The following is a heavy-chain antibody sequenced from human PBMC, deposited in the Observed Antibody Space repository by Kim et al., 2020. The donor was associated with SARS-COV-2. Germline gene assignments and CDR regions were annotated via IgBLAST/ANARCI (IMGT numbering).Heavy chain of an antibody. V-gene: IGHV4-39*01. J-gene: IGHJ3*02. CDR2: IYYSGST. Sequence: SETLSLTCTVSGGSISSSSYYWGWIRQPPGKGLEWIGSIYYSGSTYYNPSLKSRVTISVDTSKNQFSLKLSSVTAAATAVYYCARTRGYSGYDWGDAFDIWGQGTMVTVSS. CDR1: GGSISSSSYY. CDR3: ARTRGYSGYDWGDAFDI. D-gene: IGHD5-12*01.